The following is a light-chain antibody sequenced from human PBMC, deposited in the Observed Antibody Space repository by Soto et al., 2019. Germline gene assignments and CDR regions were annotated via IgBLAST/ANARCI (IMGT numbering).Light chain of an antibody. J-gene: IGLJ1*01. Sequence: QSVLTHPASVSWSPGQSITISCTGTSSDVGGYDYVSWYQQHPGKAPKLMIYEVSNRPSGVSNRFSGSKYANTASLTISGLQTEDEADYHCSSYTGSSTLEVFGTGTKVTVL. V-gene: IGLV2-14*01. CDR1: SSDVGGYDY. CDR3: SSYTGSSTLEV. CDR2: EVS.